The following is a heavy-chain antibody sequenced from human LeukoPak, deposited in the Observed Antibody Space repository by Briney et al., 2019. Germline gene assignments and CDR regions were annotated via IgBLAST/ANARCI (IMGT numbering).Heavy chain of an antibody. J-gene: IGHJ4*02. V-gene: IGHV1-3*01. Sequence: VASVKVSCKASGYTFTSYAMHWVRQAPGQRLEWMGWINAGNGNTKYSQKFQGRVTMTTDTSTSTAYMELRSLRSDDTAVYYCARDQGHGDLDYWGQGTLVTVSS. CDR1: GYTFTSYA. CDR3: ARDQGHGDLDY. CDR2: INAGNGNT. D-gene: IGHD4-17*01.